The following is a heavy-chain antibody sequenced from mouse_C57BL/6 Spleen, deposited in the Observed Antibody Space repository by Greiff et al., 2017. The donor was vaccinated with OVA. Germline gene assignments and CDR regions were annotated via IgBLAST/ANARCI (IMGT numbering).Heavy chain of an antibody. Sequence: EVKLVESGGGLVQPGGSLKLSCAASGFTFSDYYMYWVRQTPEKRLEWVAYISNGGGSTYYPDTVKGRFTISKDNAKNPLYLQMSRLKSEDTAMYYCARRGRLRRNYAMDYWGQGTSVTVSS. D-gene: IGHD2-4*01. CDR1: GFTFSDYY. V-gene: IGHV5-12*01. CDR2: ISNGGGST. CDR3: ARRGRLRRNYAMDY. J-gene: IGHJ4*01.